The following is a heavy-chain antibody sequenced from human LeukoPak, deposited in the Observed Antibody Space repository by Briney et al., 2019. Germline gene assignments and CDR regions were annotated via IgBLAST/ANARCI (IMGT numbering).Heavy chain of an antibody. J-gene: IGHJ4*02. CDR2: ISSSGSTI. V-gene: IGHV3-11*01. CDR1: GFTFSDYY. Sequence: GGSLRLSCAASGFTFSDYYMSWIRQAPGKGLEWVSYISSSGSTIYYADSVKGRFTISRDNAKNSLYLQMNSLRAEDTEDTAVYYCAKGGGGYLDYWGQGALVIVSS. D-gene: IGHD3-10*01. CDR3: AKGGGGYLDY.